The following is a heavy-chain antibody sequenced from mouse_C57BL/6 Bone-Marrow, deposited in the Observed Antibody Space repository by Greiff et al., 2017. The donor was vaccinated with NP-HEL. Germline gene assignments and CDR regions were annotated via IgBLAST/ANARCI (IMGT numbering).Heavy chain of an antibody. CDR1: GFSLTSYG. CDR3: ARPASTMVTFWYFDV. J-gene: IGHJ1*03. CDR2: IWSGGST. D-gene: IGHD2-2*01. V-gene: IGHV2-2*01. Sequence: VQLKESGPGLVQPSQSLSITCTVSGFSLTSYGVHWVRQSPGKGLEWLGVIWSGGSTDYNAAFISRLSISKDNSKSQVFFKMTSLQADDTAIYYCARPASTMVTFWYFDVWGTGTTVTVSS.